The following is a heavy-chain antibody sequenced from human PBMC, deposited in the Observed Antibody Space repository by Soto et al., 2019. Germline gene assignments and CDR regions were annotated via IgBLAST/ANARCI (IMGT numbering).Heavy chain of an antibody. J-gene: IGHJ6*02. D-gene: IGHD4-17*01. CDR2: IIPSFGTA. CDR3: AVTVTTHYGLDV. V-gene: IGHV1-69*01. Sequence: QGQLVHSGAEVKKPGSSVKVSCKASGGTFSSYAISWVRQAPGQWLEWMGGIIPSFGTANYAQKFQGRVTITADESTSTAYTELSSLRSEETAVYYCAVTVTTHYGLDVWGQGTKVTVSS. CDR1: GGTFSSYA.